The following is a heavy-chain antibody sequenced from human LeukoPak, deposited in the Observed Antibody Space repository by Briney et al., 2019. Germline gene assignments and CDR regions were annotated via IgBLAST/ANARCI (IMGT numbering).Heavy chain of an antibody. CDR3: ARAIEFVNYFDY. J-gene: IGHJ4*02. Sequence: SETLSLTCTVSGGSISSYYWSWIRQPPGKGLEWIGYIYYSGSTNYSPSLKSRVTISVDTSKNQFSLKLSSVTAADTAVYYCARAIEFVNYFDYWGQGTLVTVSS. CDR2: IYYSGST. V-gene: IGHV4-59*01. CDR1: GGSISSYY. D-gene: IGHD3-10*01.